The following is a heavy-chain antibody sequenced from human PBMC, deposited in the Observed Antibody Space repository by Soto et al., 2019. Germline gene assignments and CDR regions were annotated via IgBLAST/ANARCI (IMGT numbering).Heavy chain of an antibody. CDR1: GFPFDEFG. CDR3: ARSQTQGPVDY. J-gene: IGHJ4*02. V-gene: IGHV3-74*01. CDR2: INSDGSST. Sequence: HPGGSLRLSCAASGFPFDEFGMSWVRQVPGKGLEWVSRINSDGSSTSYADSVKGRFTISRDNAKNTLYLQMNSLRAEDTAVYYCARSQTQGPVDYWGQGTLVTVSS.